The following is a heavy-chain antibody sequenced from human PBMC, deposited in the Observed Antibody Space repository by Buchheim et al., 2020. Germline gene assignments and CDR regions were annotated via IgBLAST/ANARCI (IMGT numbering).Heavy chain of an antibody. CDR3: ARRRTAMVDF. Sequence: QLQLQESGPGLVKPSETLSLTCTVSGGSITSSSYYWGCIRQPPGKGLEWIGSINYSGTTSYNPSLKSRVTISVDTSKNQFSLKLSSVTTADTAVYYCARRRTAMVDFWGQGTL. V-gene: IGHV4-39*01. J-gene: IGHJ4*02. D-gene: IGHD5-18*01. CDR1: GGSITSSSYY. CDR2: INYSGTT.